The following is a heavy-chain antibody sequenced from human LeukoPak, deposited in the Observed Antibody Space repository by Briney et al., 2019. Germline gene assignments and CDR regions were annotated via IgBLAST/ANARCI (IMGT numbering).Heavy chain of an antibody. V-gene: IGHV3-23*01. CDR3: VKDRQPDSAWTFDY. CDR2: IYPNGNT. CDR1: GFTFSEYT. J-gene: IGHJ4*02. Sequence: AGGSLRLSCAASGFTFSEYTINWVCQAPEKGLEWVSAIYPNGNTFYADSVRGRFTISRDNSKSTLYLEMSSLRVEDTAIYYCVKDRQPDSAWTFDYWGQGTLVSVSS. D-gene: IGHD6-19*01.